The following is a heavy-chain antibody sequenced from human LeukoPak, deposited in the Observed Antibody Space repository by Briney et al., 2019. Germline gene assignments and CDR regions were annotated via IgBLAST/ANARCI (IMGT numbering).Heavy chain of an antibody. CDR1: GFTFYSYW. V-gene: IGHV3-7*01. D-gene: IGHD6-13*01. Sequence: GSLLLSFASSGFTFYSYWMSWGRPAPGKGVGGVANIKQDGSEKYYVDSVKGRVTISRDNAKNLLYLQMNSLRAEDTAVYYCARDAAGSSWTDYWGQGTLVTVSS. J-gene: IGHJ4*02. CDR3: ARDAAGSSWTDY. CDR2: IKQDGSEK.